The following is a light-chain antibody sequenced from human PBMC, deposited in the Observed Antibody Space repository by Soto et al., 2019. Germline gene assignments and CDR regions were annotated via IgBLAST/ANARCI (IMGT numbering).Light chain of an antibody. J-gene: IGKJ4*02. V-gene: IGKV3-15*01. Sequence: EIVMTQSPATLSLSPGESATLSCRASQSVGNNLAWYQQPPGQAPRLLIYAASSRANGIPARFSGYGSGTEFTLTIIILQSEDFAVYYCQQYDNWPPFTFGGGTKVDI. CDR1: QSVGNN. CDR3: QQYDNWPPFT. CDR2: AAS.